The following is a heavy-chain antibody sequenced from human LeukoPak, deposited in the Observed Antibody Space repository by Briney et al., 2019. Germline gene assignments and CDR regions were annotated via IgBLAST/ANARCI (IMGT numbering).Heavy chain of an antibody. CDR3: ARGAKGYYYYYYYMDV. Sequence: ASVKVSCKASGYTFTVYYMHWVRQAPGQGLEWMGWINPNSGGTNYAQKFQGRVTMTRDTSISTAYMELSRLRPDDTAVYYCARGAKGYYYYYYYMDVWGKGTTVTISS. CDR1: GYTFTVYY. V-gene: IGHV1-2*02. J-gene: IGHJ6*03. CDR2: INPNSGGT.